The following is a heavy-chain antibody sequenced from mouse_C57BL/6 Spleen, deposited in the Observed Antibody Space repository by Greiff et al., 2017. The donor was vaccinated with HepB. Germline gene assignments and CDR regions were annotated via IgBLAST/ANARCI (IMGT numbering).Heavy chain of an antibody. J-gene: IGHJ3*01. Sequence: EVKLVESGPGLVKPSQSLSLTCSVTGYSITSGHYWNWIRQFPGNKLEWMGYISYDGSNNYNPSLKNRISITRDTSKNQFFLKLNSVTTEDTATYYYARAYSAWFAYWGQGTLVTVSA. D-gene: IGHD2-12*01. CDR2: ISYDGSN. V-gene: IGHV3-6*01. CDR1: GYSITSGHY. CDR3: ARAYSAWFAY.